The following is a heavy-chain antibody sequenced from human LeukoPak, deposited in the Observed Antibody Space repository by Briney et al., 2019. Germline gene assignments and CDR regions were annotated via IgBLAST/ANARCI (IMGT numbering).Heavy chain of an antibody. CDR2: VSSDGINN. J-gene: IGHJ5*02. V-gene: IGHV3-30-3*01. CDR1: GFHFSSYV. CDR3: AKSGIWFGELYGSTWYNWFDP. Sequence: GGSLRLSCAASGFHFSSYVLHWVRQAPGKGLEWVALVSSDGINNYYADSVKGRFTISRDNSKNTLYLQMNSLRAEDTAVYYCAKSGIWFGELYGSTWYNWFDPWGQGTLVTVSS. D-gene: IGHD3-10*01.